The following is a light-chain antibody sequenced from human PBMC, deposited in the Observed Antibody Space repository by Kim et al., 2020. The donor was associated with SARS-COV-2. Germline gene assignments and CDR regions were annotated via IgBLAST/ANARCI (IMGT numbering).Light chain of an antibody. V-gene: IGLV1-40*01. CDR1: SSNIGSYD. CDR3: QSYDSSLSDSWV. Sequence: QSVLTQPPSVSGAPGQRVTISCTGSSSNIGSYDVHWYQHLPGTAPKLLIYGDRNRPSGVPDRFSGSKSDTLASLAITGLQAEDEADYYCQSYDSSLSDSWVFGGGTQLTVL. CDR2: GDR. J-gene: IGLJ3*02.